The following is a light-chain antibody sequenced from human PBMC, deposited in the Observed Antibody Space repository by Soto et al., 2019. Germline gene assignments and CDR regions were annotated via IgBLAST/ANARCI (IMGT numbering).Light chain of an antibody. J-gene: IGLJ1*01. Sequence: QSALTQPPSASGSPGQSVTISCTGTSSDVGAYIYVSWYQQLPGKAPKLIIYEVSKRPSGVPDRFSGSKSGNTASLTVSGLQAEDEADYYCTSYAGTYSFFYVFGTGTK. CDR1: SSDVGAYIY. V-gene: IGLV2-8*01. CDR2: EVS. CDR3: TSYAGTYSFFYV.